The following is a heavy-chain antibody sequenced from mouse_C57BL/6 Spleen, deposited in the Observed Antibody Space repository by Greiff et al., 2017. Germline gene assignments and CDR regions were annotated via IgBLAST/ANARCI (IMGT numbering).Heavy chain of an antibody. CDR2: ISSGSSTI. CDR3: ARGNQSWDVWYFDV. J-gene: IGHJ1*03. CDR1: GFTFSDYG. V-gene: IGHV5-17*01. D-gene: IGHD4-1*01. Sequence: EVQLVESGGGLVKPGGSLKLSCAASGFTFSDYGMHWVRQAPEKGLEWVAYISSGSSTIYYADTVKGRFTISRDNAKNTLFLQMTSLRSEYTAMYYCARGNQSWDVWYFDVWGTGTTVTVSS.